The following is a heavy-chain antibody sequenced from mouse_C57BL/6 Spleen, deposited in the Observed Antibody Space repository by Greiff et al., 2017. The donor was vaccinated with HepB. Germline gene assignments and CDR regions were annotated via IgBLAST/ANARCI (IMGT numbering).Heavy chain of an antibody. D-gene: IGHD2-4*01. CDR2: INPNYGTT. V-gene: IGHV1-39*01. J-gene: IGHJ2*01. CDR1: GYSFTDYN. CDR3: ARSVIYYDYDGPFYFDY. Sequence: EVQLQESGPELVKPGASVKISCKASGYSFTDYNMNWVKQSNGKSLEWIGVINPNYGTTSYNQKFKGKATLTVDQSSSTAYMQLNSLTSEDSAVYYCARSVIYYDYDGPFYFDYWGQGTTLTVSS.